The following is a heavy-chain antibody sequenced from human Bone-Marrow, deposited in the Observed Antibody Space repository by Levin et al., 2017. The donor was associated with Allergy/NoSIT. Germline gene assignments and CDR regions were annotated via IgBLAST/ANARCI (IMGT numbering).Heavy chain of an antibody. Sequence: GGSLRLSCAASGFTFSSYAMHWVRQAPGKGLEWVAVISYDGSNKYYADSVKGRFTISRDNSKNTLYLQMNSLRAEDTAVYYCARDPRVGYCSGGSCYGWWFDPWGQGTLVTVSS. CDR2: ISYDGSNK. CDR1: GFTFSSYA. CDR3: ARDPRVGYCSGGSCYGWWFDP. J-gene: IGHJ5*02. D-gene: IGHD2-15*01. V-gene: IGHV3-30*04.